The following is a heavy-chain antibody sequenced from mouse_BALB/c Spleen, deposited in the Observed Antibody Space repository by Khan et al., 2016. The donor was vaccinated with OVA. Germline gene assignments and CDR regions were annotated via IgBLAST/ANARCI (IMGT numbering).Heavy chain of an antibody. D-gene: IGHD4-1*01. J-gene: IGHJ2*01. CDR3: AREEAWDHFDH. CDR2: IYPGTDTS. V-gene: IGHV1S132*01. CDR1: GYIFTSYW. Sequence: VQLQESGAELVRPGASVKLSCKTSGYIFTSYWIHWVKQRSGQGLEWIARIYPGTDTSYYNEKFKDKATLTADQSSSTAYMQLSSLKSEDSDVYFCAREEAWDHFDHWGQGTTLTVSS.